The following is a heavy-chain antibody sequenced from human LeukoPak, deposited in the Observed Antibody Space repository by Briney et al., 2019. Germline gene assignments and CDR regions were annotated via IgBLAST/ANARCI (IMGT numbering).Heavy chain of an antibody. CDR1: GFIFRNYA. CDR2: ISANGGGT. Sequence: GGSLRLSCGASGFIFRNYAMSWVRQAPGEGLEWVSGISANGGGTYYADSVKGRFTISRDNSKNMLYLQMNSLRAEDTAVYYCAKESGALGAPLYDYWGQGTLVTGSS. CDR3: AKESGALGAPLYDY. J-gene: IGHJ4*02. D-gene: IGHD4/OR15-4a*01. V-gene: IGHV3-23*01.